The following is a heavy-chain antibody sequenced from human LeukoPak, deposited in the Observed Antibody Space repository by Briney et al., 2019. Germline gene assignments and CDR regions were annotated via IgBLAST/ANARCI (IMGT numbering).Heavy chain of an antibody. D-gene: IGHD2-15*01. Sequence: PSETLSLTCAVYGGSFSDYYWSWIRQPPGKGLEWIGEINHRGNINYNPSLKSRVTISVDTSKNQFSLKLSSVTAADTAVYYCARDEVAGGIYDAFDIWGQGTMVTVSS. J-gene: IGHJ3*02. CDR3: ARDEVAGGIYDAFDI. V-gene: IGHV4-34*01. CDR1: GGSFSDYY. CDR2: INHRGNI.